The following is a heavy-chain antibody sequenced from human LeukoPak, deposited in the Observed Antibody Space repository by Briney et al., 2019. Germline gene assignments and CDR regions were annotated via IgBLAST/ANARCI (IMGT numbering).Heavy chain of an antibody. D-gene: IGHD3-3*02. J-gene: IGHJ4*02. Sequence: ASVNVSCTASGYTFTGYYIHWVRQAPGQGLEWMGCINPNSGCTNYAHKFQGRVTMTRDTTISTAYMELSRLRADDTAVYYCARAPPPRRISSMYYFDYWGQGTLVTVSS. CDR2: INPNSGCT. CDR1: GYTFTGYY. CDR3: ARAPPPRRISSMYYFDY. V-gene: IGHV1-2*07.